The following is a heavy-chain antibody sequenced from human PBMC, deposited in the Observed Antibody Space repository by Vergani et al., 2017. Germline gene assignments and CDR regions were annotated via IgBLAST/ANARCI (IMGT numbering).Heavy chain of an antibody. Sequence: QVQLVQSGAEVKKPGASVKVSCEASGYTFTSYYMHWVRQAPGQGLGWMGIINPSGGSTSYAQKFQGRVTMTRDTSTSTVYMELSSLRSEDTAVYYCARDSRYCSSTSCYVGRDWFDPWGQGTLVTVSS. CDR2: INPSGGST. J-gene: IGHJ5*02. D-gene: IGHD2-2*01. CDR3: ARDSRYCSSTSCYVGRDWFDP. V-gene: IGHV1-46*01. CDR1: GYTFTSYY.